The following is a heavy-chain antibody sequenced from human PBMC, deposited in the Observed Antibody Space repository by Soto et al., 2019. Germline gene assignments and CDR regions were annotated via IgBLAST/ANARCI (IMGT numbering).Heavy chain of an antibody. CDR2: IYPADSNT. CDR1: GYSVTSYW. Sequence: PGESLKISCKGSGYSVTSYWIGWVRQMPGKGLEWMGIIYPADSNTRYSPSFQGQGTISADKSISTAYLQWSSLKASDTAMYYCARDGLSVAADPFNWFDPWGQGTLVTVSS. D-gene: IGHD2-15*01. J-gene: IGHJ5*02. CDR3: ARDGLSVAADPFNWFDP. V-gene: IGHV5-51*01.